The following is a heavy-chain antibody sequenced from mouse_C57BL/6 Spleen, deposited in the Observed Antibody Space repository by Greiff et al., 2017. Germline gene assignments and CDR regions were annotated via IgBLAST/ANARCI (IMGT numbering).Heavy chain of an antibody. CDR1: GYTFTSYW. CDR2: IDPSDSYT. J-gene: IGHJ2*01. V-gene: IGHV1-69*01. Sequence: QVQLQQPGAELVMPGASVKLSCKASGYTFTSYWMHWVKPRPGQGLEWIGEIDPSDSYTNYNQKFKGKSTLTVDKSSSTAYMQLSSLTSEDSAVYYCARDGGFDYWGQGTTLTVSS. CDR3: ARDGGFDY.